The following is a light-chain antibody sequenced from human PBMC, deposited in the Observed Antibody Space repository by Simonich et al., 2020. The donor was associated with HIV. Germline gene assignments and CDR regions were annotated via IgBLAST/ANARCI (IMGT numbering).Light chain of an antibody. V-gene: IGKV4-1*01. J-gene: IGKJ4*01. CDR1: QSVLYSSNITNS. Sequence: DIVMSQSPDSLSVSLVERATINCKSSQSVLYSSNITNSLCWYQQKPGQPPKLLIYWASTRESGVPDRFSGSGSGTDFTLTISSLQAEDVAVYYCQQYYSTPLTFGGGTKVEIK. CDR2: WAS. CDR3: QQYYSTPLT.